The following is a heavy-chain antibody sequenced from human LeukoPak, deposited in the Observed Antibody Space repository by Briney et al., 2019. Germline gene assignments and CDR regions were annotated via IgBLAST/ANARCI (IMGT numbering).Heavy chain of an antibody. CDR1: GFFVSGNY. J-gene: IGHJ4*02. D-gene: IGHD4-23*01. CDR3: ARDYGGSSPFDY. V-gene: IGHV3-66*01. CDR2: FYTGGST. Sequence: SGGSLRLSCAASGFFVSGNYMSWVRQAPGKGLEWVAVFYTGGSTYYADSVKGRFTISRDNPKNTLYLQMNSLRAEDTAVYYCARDYGGSSPFDYWGQGTLVTVSS.